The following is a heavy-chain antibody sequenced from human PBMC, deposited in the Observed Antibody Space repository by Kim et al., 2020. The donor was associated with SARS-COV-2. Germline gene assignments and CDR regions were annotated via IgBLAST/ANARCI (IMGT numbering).Heavy chain of an antibody. D-gene: IGHD1-26*01. V-gene: IGHV6-1*01. CDR3: ARVGQGTYYYYGMDV. Sequence: VSVKSRITINPDTSKNQFSLQLNSVTPEDTAVYYCARVGQGTYYYYGMDVWGQGTTVTVSS. J-gene: IGHJ6*02.